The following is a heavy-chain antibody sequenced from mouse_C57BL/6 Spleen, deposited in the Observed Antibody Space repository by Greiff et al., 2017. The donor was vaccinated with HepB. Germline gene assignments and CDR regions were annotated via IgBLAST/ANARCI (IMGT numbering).Heavy chain of an antibody. CDR3: ARHPDFTGYFDV. CDR2: ISSGGSYT. V-gene: IGHV5-6*01. CDR1: GFTFSSYG. Sequence: EVKLVESGGDLVKPGGSLKLSCAASGFTFSSYGMSWVRQTPDKRLEWVATISSGGSYTYYPDSVKGRFTISRDNAKNTLYLQMSSLKSEDTAMYYCARHPDFTGYFDVWGTVTTVTVSS. J-gene: IGHJ1*03.